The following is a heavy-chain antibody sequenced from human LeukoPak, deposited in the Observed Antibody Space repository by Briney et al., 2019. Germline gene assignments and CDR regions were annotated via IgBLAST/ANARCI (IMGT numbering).Heavy chain of an antibody. D-gene: IGHD5-24*01. J-gene: IGHJ4*02. CDR2: INHSGST. CDR1: GGSFSGYY. V-gene: IGHV4-34*01. CDR3: ARGRGRDGYNLLPFDY. Sequence: SETLSLTCAVYGGSFSGYYWSWIRQPPGKGLEWVGEINHSGSTNYNPSLKGRVTISVDTSKNQFSLKLSSVTAADTAVYYCARGRGRDGYNLLPFDYWGQGTLVTVSS.